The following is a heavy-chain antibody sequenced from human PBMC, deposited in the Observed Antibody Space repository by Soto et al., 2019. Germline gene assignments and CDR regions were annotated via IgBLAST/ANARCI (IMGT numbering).Heavy chain of an antibody. Sequence: SVKVSCKASGGTFSSYAISWVRQAPGQGLEWMGGIIPIFGTANYAQKFQGRVTITADESTSTAYMELSSLRSEDTAVYYCASITIFGVVIKDYYYGMDVWGQGTTVTVSS. J-gene: IGHJ6*02. CDR1: GGTFSSYA. V-gene: IGHV1-69*13. CDR3: ASITIFGVVIKDYYYGMDV. D-gene: IGHD3-3*01. CDR2: IIPIFGTA.